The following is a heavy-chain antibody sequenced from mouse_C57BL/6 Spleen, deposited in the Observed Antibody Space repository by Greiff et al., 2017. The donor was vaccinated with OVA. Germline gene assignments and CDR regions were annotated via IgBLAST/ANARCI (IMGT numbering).Heavy chain of an antibody. J-gene: IGHJ4*01. CDR1: GYTFTSYW. CDR3: ASGYGRAMDY. Sequence: QVQLQQPGAELVKPGASVKLSCQASGYTFTSYWMHWVKQRPGQGLEWIGMIHPNSGSTNYNEKFKSKATLTVDNSSSPAYMQLSSLTSEDSAVYYCASGYGRAMDYWGQGTSVTVSS. CDR2: IHPNSGST. D-gene: IGHD1-1*01. V-gene: IGHV1-64*01.